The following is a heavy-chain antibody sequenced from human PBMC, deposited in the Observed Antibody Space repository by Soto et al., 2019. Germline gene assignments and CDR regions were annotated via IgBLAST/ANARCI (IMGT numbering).Heavy chain of an antibody. CDR3: ARDMAISGYDLSYYYGMDV. J-gene: IGHJ6*02. Sequence: SLLLSGAASGFTFSDYYMSGIRQAPGKGLEWVSYISSSSSYTNYADSVKGRFTISRDNAKNSLYLQMNSLRAEDTAVYYCARDMAISGYDLSYYYGMDVWGQGTTVTVSS. CDR1: GFTFSDYY. D-gene: IGHD5-12*01. V-gene: IGHV3-11*06. CDR2: ISSSSSYT.